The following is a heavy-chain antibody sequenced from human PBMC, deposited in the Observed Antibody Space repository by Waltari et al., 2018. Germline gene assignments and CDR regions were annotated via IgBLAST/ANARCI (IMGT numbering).Heavy chain of an antibody. CDR1: GFTFGSYG. D-gene: IGHD6-13*01. CDR3: AKDLGSYSSSSFEY. J-gene: IGHJ4*02. CDR2: ISDDGSNG. V-gene: IGHV3-30*18. Sequence: QVQVVESGGGVVQPGRSLRLSCAASGFTFGSYGRHWVRQAPGKGLGWVEVISDDGSNGSYLDSVEGRFTISRDNSKNTLYLQMNSLRVEDTAVYHCAKDLGSYSSSSFEYWGQGTLVTVSS.